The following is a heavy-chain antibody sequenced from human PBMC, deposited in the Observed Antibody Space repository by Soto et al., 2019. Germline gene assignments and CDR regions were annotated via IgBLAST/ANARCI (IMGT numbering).Heavy chain of an antibody. J-gene: IGHJ4*02. D-gene: IGHD3-10*01. Sequence: QVQLVQSGAEVKKPGASVKVSCKASGYTFTSYDINWVRQATGQGLEWMGWMNPNSGNTGYAQKFQGRVIMTTNTSISTAYMELSSLRSEDTAVYYCAITHLRFGEHHYWGQGTLVTVSS. CDR1: GYTFTSYD. V-gene: IGHV1-8*01. CDR2: MNPNSGNT. CDR3: AITHLRFGEHHY.